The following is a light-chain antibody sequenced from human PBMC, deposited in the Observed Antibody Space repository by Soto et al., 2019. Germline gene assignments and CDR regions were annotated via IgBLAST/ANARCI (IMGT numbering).Light chain of an antibody. J-gene: IGLJ1*01. V-gene: IGLV2-14*01. CDR1: SSDVGGYNY. CDR3: SSYTSSSTX. Sequence: QSVLTQPASVSGSPGQSITISCTGTSSDVGGYNYVSWYQQHPGKAPKLMIYAVTDRPSGVSSRFSGSKSGNTASLTISGLQAEDEADYYCSSYTSSSTXFGTGTKVTV. CDR2: AVT.